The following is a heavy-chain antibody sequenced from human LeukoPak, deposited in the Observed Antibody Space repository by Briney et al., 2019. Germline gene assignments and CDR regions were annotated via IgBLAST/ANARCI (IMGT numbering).Heavy chain of an antibody. CDR1: GASITTHH. V-gene: IGHV4-59*11. CDR3: ARGDIDWLRSPGALYYFDY. J-gene: IGHJ4*02. Sequence: PSETLSLTCSVSGASITTHHWTWIRQSPAKGLEWIGYSHINGGSYYNPSLKSRVTISLGTSENHFSLRLNSVTAGDTAVYFCARGDIDWLRSPGALYYFDYWGQGILVTVSS. D-gene: IGHD5-12*01. CDR2: SHINGGS.